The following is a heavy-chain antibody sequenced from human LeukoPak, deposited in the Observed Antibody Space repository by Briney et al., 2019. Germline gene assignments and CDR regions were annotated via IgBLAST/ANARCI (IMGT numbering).Heavy chain of an antibody. CDR1: GGSISSDTYY. Sequence: PSQTLSLTCTVSGGSISSDTYYWSWIRQPAGKGLEWIGRIYISGTTNYNPPLKSRVTISVDTSKNQFSLKLSSVTAADTAVYYCARGKLRYFDWLPLPDYWGQGTLVTVSS. D-gene: IGHD3-9*01. V-gene: IGHV4-61*02. J-gene: IGHJ4*02. CDR3: ARGKLRYFDWLPLPDY. CDR2: IYISGTT.